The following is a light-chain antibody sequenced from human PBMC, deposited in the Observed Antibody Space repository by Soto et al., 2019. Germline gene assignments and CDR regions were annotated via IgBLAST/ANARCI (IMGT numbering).Light chain of an antibody. CDR1: QTISSW. Sequence: EIQMTQYPSTLSASVGDRSTITCLAIQTISSWLAWYQQKPGKAPKLLIYKASTLKSGVPSRFSGSGSGTEFTLTISSLQPDDFATYYCQPYNSYSEAFGQGTKVDIK. CDR3: QPYNSYSEA. CDR2: KAS. J-gene: IGKJ1*01. V-gene: IGKV1-5*03.